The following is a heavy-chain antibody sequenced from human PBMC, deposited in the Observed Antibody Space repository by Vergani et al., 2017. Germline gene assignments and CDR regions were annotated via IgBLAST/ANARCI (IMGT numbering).Heavy chain of an antibody. CDR2: VYARDSIT. V-gene: IGHV5-51*01. Sequence: EVQLVQSGAEVKKPGESLKISCEGSGYTFTDYWVGWVRQKPGKGLEWMGVVYARDSITRYSLSFEGQVTISADKSNNTAYLEWDSLRASDSAMYYCVSRRRARKRVDYWGQGTLVTV. CDR1: GYTFTDYW. CDR3: VSRRRARKRVDY. J-gene: IGHJ4*02. D-gene: IGHD1-14*01.